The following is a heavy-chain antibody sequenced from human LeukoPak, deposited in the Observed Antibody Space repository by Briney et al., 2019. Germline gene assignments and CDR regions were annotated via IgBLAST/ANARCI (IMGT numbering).Heavy chain of an antibody. Sequence: PSETLSLTCTVPGGSISSYYWSWIRQPPGKGLEWIGYIYYSGSTNYNPSLKSRVTISVDTSKNQFSLKLSSVTAADTAVYYCAMGYSGYYVGADYWGQGTLVTVSS. CDR2: IYYSGST. J-gene: IGHJ4*02. V-gene: IGHV4-59*08. CDR1: GGSISSYY. CDR3: AMGYSGYYVGADY. D-gene: IGHD3-22*01.